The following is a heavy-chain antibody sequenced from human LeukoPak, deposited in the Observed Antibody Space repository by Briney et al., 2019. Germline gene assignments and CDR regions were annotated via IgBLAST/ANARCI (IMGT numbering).Heavy chain of an antibody. CDR2: IYPGDSDT. V-gene: IGHV5-51*01. J-gene: IGHJ3*02. D-gene: IGHD6-13*01. CDR1: GYSFTNYW. Sequence: GESLKISCKGSGYSFTNYWIGWVRQMLGKGLEWMEIIYPGDSDTRYSPSFQGQVTISADKSISTAYLQWSTLKASDTAMYYCARQRIAATGGFDAFHIWGQGTMVTVSS. CDR3: ARQRIAATGGFDAFHI.